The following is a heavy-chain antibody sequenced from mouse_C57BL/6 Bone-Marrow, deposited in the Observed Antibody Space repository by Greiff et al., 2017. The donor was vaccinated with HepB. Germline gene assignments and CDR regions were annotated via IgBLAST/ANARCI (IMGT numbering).Heavy chain of an antibody. J-gene: IGHJ3*01. V-gene: IGHV1-50*01. CDR1: GYTFTSYW. CDR3: ARSFAY. Sequence: QVQLQQPGAELVKPGASVTLSCKASGYTFTSYWMQWVKQRPGQGLAWIVDIAPSDCYTNYNQKFKGKATLTVDTSSSTAYMQLSSLTSEDSAVYYCARSFAYWGQGTLVTVSA. CDR2: IAPSDCYT.